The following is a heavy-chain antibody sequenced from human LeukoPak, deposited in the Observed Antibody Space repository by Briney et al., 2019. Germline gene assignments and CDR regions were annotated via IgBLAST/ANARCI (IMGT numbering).Heavy chain of an antibody. CDR3: ASRRGWFDP. D-gene: IGHD3-10*01. CDR2: IYTSGST. J-gene: IGHJ5*02. Sequence: SETLSLTCTVSGSSINTPYYWAWIRQPAGKGLEWIGRIYTSGSTNYNPSLKSRVTISVDTSKNQFSLKLSSVTAADTAVYYCASRRGWFDPWGQGTLVTVSS. V-gene: IGHV4-61*02. CDR1: GSSINTPYY.